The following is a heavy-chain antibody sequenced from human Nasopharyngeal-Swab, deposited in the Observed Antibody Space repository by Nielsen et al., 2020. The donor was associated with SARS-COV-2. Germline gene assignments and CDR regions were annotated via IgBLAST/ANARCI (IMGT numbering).Heavy chain of an antibody. Sequence: GGSLRLSCAASGFTFSKFYMSWVRQAPGKGLEWVANIKEDGSEAHYVGSVRGRFTISRDNAENSLYLQMNSLRAEDTAVYYCAKDIRGYYDFSPWGLGTLVTVAS. CDR2: IKEDGSEA. CDR1: GFTFSKFY. D-gene: IGHD3-3*01. J-gene: IGHJ5*02. CDR3: AKDIRGYYDFSP. V-gene: IGHV3-7*03.